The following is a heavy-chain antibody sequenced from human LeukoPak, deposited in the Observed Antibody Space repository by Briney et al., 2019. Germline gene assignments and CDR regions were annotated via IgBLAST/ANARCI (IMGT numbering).Heavy chain of an antibody. J-gene: IGHJ4*02. Sequence: SETLSLTCTVSGGSISSYYWSWIRQPPGEGLEWIGYIYYSGSTNYNPSLKSRVTISVDTSKNQFSLKLSSVTAADTAVYYCARQYYYDSSGYSNFDYWGQGTLVTVSS. CDR3: ARQYYYDSSGYSNFDY. CDR2: IYYSGST. CDR1: GGSISSYY. D-gene: IGHD3-22*01. V-gene: IGHV4-59*01.